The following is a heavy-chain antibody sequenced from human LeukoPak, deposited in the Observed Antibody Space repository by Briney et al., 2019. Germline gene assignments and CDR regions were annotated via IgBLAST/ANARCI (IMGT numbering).Heavy chain of an antibody. J-gene: IGHJ5*02. V-gene: IGHV1-2*02. CDR2: INPNSGGT. CDR1: GYTFTSYG. CDR3: AREPSEYYYDSSGYINWFDP. Sequence: ASVRVSCKASGYTFTSYGITWVRQAPGQGLEWMGWINPNSGGTNYAQKFQGRVTMTRDTSISTAYMELSRLRSDDTAVYYCAREPSEYYYDSSGYINWFDPWGQGTLVTVSS. D-gene: IGHD3-22*01.